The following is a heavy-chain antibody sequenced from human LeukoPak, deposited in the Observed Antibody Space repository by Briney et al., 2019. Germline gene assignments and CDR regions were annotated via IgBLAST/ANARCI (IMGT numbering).Heavy chain of an antibody. J-gene: IGHJ4*02. CDR1: GFTFGDYA. CDR2: IRSKAYGGTT. CDR3: TRVSSSWYYLGGENDY. Sequence: PGGSLRLSCTASGFTFGDYAMSWFRQAPGKGLEWVGFIRSKAYGGTTEYAASVKGRFTISRDDSKSIAYLQMNSLKTEDTAVYYCTRVSSSWYYLGGENDYWGQGTLVTVSS. D-gene: IGHD6-13*01. V-gene: IGHV3-49*03.